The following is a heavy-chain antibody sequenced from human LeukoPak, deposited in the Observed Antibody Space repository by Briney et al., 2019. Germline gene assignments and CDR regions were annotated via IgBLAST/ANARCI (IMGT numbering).Heavy chain of an antibody. J-gene: IGHJ4*02. Sequence: GGSLRLSCAASGFTFSSYWMHWVRQAPGKGLGWVSRINSDGSSTSYAGSVKGRFTISRYNAKNTLYLQMNSLRAEDTAVYYCARDSSSGYYFFDYWGQGTLVTVSS. D-gene: IGHD3-22*01. CDR1: GFTFSSYW. V-gene: IGHV3-74*01. CDR2: INSDGSST. CDR3: ARDSSSGYYFFDY.